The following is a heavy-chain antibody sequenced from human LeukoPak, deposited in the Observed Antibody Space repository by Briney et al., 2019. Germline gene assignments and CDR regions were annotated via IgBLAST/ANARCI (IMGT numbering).Heavy chain of an antibody. J-gene: IGHJ4*02. CDR3: AKDPRLKVVVPAASDY. V-gene: IGHV3-23*01. D-gene: IGHD2-2*01. CDR1: GFTFSSYA. CDR2: ISGSGGST. Sequence: GGSLSLSCAASGFTFSSYAMSWVRQAPGKGLEGVSAISGSGGSTYYADSVKGRFTISRDNSKNTLYLQMNSLRAEDTAVYYCAKDPRLKVVVPAASDYWGQGTLVSVSS.